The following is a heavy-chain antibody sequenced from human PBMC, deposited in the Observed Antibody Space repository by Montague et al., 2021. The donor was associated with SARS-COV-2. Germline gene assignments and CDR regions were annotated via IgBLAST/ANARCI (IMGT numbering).Heavy chain of an antibody. V-gene: IGHV2-70*11. CDR2: IDWDDDK. D-gene: IGHD6-19*01. CDR1: GFSLNTSGMC. CDR3: ARTYAPSAVAVDY. Sequence: PALVKPTQTLTLTCTFSGFSLNTSGMCVIWIRQPPGKAPAWLARIDWDDDKYYSTSLKTRLTISKDTSKNQVVLTMTNMDPVDTATYYCARTYAPSAVAVDYWGKGTLVTVSS. J-gene: IGHJ4*02.